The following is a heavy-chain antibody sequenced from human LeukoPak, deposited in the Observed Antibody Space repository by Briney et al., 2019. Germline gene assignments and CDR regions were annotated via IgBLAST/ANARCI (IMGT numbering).Heavy chain of an antibody. J-gene: IGHJ4*02. Sequence: PSETLSLTCSVSGSSISSSSDYWGWIRQPPGKGREWVVSIYDSGRTYYNLSLKSRVTMSVDTSKNQFPLKLSSVTAADTAVYYCAICRKFYSDSSGYCNYFDYWGQGTLVTVSS. CDR2: IYDSGRT. CDR1: GSSISSSSDY. V-gene: IGHV4-39*01. CDR3: AICRKFYSDSSGYCNYFDY. D-gene: IGHD3-22*01.